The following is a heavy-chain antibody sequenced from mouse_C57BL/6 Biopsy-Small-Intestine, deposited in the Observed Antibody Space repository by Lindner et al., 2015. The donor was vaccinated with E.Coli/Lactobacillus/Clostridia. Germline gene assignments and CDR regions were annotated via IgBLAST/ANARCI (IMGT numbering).Heavy chain of an antibody. CDR2: IDPENGDT. CDR3: TTGDYDYAWFAY. Sequence: VQLQESGARACEPGASVKLSCTASGFNIKDDYMHWVKQRPEQGLEWIGWIDPENGDTEYASKFQGKATITADTSSNTAYLQLSSLTSEDTAVYYCTTGDYDYAWFAYWGQGTLVTVSA. CDR1: GFNIKDDY. V-gene: IGHV14-4*01. J-gene: IGHJ3*01. D-gene: IGHD2-4*01.